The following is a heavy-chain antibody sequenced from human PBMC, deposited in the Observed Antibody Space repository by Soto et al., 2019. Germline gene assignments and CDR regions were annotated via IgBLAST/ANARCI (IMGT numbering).Heavy chain of an antibody. Sequence: DSVKVSCKASGYTFTSYDINWVRQATGQGLEWMGWMNPNSGNTGYAQKFQGRVTMTRNTSISTAYMELSSLRSEDTAVYYCASGIIYYDFWRGYYKPYYYGMDVCGPGTTVTVSS. J-gene: IGHJ6*02. D-gene: IGHD3-3*01. CDR2: MNPNSGNT. CDR1: GYTFTSYD. CDR3: ASGIIYYDFWRGYYKPYYYGMDV. V-gene: IGHV1-8*01.